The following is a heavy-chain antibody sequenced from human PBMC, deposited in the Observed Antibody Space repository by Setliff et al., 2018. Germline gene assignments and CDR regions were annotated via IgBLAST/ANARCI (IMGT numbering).Heavy chain of an antibody. D-gene: IGHD6-13*01. CDR3: ARDEGSSYFYGMDV. CDR1: GGSISSYY. J-gene: IGHJ6*02. CDR2: IYYSGST. V-gene: IGHV4-59*01. Sequence: SETLSLTCTVSGGSISSYYWSWIRQPPGKGLEWIGYIYYSGSTNYNPSLKSRVTLSVDTSKNQFSLKLSSVTAADTAVYYCARDEGSSYFYGMDVWGQGTTVTVSS.